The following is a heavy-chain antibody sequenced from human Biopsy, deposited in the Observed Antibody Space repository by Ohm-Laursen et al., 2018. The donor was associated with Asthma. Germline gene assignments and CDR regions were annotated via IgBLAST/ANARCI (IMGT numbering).Heavy chain of an antibody. Sequence: SSVKVSCKSLGGTFNTYVIGWVRQAPGQGLEWMGGINPFFGTTTYPQKFQDRVTITADDSTSTVYMELSSLRSEDTAVYYCARKAGSCISRTCYSLDFWGQGTLVTVSS. CDR3: ARKAGSCISRTCYSLDF. J-gene: IGHJ4*02. CDR1: GGTFNTYV. D-gene: IGHD2-2*01. V-gene: IGHV1-69*01. CDR2: INPFFGTT.